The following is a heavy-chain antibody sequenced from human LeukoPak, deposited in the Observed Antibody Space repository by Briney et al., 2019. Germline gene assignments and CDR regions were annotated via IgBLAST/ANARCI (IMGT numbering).Heavy chain of an antibody. CDR1: GFTVSSNY. CDR3: AKGPFPCIATPGCYFDY. J-gene: IGHJ4*02. Sequence: GGSLRLSCAASGFTVSSNYMSWVRQAPGKGLEWVGLISYDGNNKYYADSVKGRFTISRDNSKNTLYLQMNSLRAEDTAVYYCAKGPFPCIATPGCYFDYWGQGTLVTVSS. CDR2: ISYDGNNK. D-gene: IGHD6-13*01. V-gene: IGHV3-30*18.